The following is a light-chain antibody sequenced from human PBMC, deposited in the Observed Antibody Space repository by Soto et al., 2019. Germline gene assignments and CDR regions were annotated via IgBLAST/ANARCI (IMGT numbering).Light chain of an antibody. CDR1: SSDVGSYNL. J-gene: IGLJ2*01. Sequence: QSALTQPASVSGSPGQSITISCTGTSSDVGSYNLVSWYQHHPGKAPKLMIYEGTKRPSGVSNRFSGSNSGNTASLTISGLQAEDEADYYCCSYAGGSTVFGGGTKVTVL. CDR2: EGT. CDR3: CSYAGGSTV. V-gene: IGLV2-23*01.